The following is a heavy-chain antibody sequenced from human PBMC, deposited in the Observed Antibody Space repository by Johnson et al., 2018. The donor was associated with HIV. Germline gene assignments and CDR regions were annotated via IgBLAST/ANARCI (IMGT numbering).Heavy chain of an antibody. D-gene: IGHD2-15*01. CDR3: ATGSLVVVGADGLLQLHDAFDI. J-gene: IGHJ3*02. CDR2: VCYDGSKK. CDR1: GFTFSNYG. V-gene: IGHV3-33*08. Sequence: QVQLVESGGGVVQPGRSLRLSCAASGFTFSNYGMHWVRQAPGKGLEWVAVVCYDGSKKYYAASVKGRFTISRANSKNTLYLQMNGLRAEESAVYYCATGSLVVVGADGLLQLHDAFDIWGRGTKVTVSS.